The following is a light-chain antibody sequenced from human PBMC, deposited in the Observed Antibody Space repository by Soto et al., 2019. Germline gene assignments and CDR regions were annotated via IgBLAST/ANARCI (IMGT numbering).Light chain of an antibody. J-gene: IGKJ2*01. CDR2: AAS. V-gene: IGKV1-39*01. CDR1: QSISWY. Sequence: DIQMTQSPSSLSASVGDRVIIPCRASQSISWYLNWYQVRPGKAPKLLIYAASSLQSGVPSRFSGSGSGTDFTLTISSLQPEDCATYYCQQSYSVPSTFGRGTKLEI. CDR3: QQSYSVPST.